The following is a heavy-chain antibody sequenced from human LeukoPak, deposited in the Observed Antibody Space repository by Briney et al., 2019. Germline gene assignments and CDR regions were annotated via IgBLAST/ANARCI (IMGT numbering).Heavy chain of an antibody. CDR3: AKEDGAGRYSYGYGFDY. Sequence: GGSLRLSCEASGFTFSSYGMHWVRQAPGKGLEWVAVISYDGSNKYYADSVKGRFTISRDNSKNTLYLQMNSLRAEDTAVYYCAKEDGAGRYSYGYGFDYWGQGTLVTVSS. CDR1: GFTFSSYG. V-gene: IGHV3-30*18. J-gene: IGHJ4*02. D-gene: IGHD5-18*01. CDR2: ISYDGSNK.